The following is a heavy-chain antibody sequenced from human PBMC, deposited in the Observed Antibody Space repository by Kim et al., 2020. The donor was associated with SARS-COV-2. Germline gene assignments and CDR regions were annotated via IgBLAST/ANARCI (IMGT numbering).Heavy chain of an antibody. D-gene: IGHD3-22*01. V-gene: IGHV3-23*01. CDR3: AKSAMIVVAPYFFDY. CDR2: IGGSGGST. Sequence: GGSLRLSCAASGFTFSSYAMSWVRQVPGKGLEWVSAIGGSGGSTYYADSVKGRFTISRDNSKNTLYLQMNSLRAEDTAVYYCAKSAMIVVAPYFFDYWGQGTLVTVSS. J-gene: IGHJ4*02. CDR1: GFTFSSYA.